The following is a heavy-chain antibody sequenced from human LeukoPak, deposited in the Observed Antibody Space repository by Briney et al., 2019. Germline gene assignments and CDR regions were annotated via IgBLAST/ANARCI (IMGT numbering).Heavy chain of an antibody. J-gene: IGHJ4*02. CDR1: GFTFSSHS. CDR3: AKYGSGSYYNGLY. CDR2: ISSGSGTI. D-gene: IGHD3-10*01. Sequence: GGSLRLSCVVSGFTFSSHSMNWVRQAPGKGLEWVSYISSGSGTIYYADSVKGRFTISRDSSKSTLYLQMNSLRDEDTAVYYCAKYGSGSYYNGLYWGQGTLVTVSS. V-gene: IGHV3-48*02.